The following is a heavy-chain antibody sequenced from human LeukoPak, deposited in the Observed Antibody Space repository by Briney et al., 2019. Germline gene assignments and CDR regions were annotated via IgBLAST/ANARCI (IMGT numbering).Heavy chain of an antibody. CDR3: ARRYYYDSSGYYYVY. V-gene: IGHV1-69*13. CDR1: GGTFSSYA. Sequence: SVKVSCKASGGTFSSYAISWVRQAPGQGLEWMGGIIPIFGTANYAQEFQGRVTITADESTSTAYMVLSSLRSEDTAVYYCARRYYYDSSGYYYVYWGQGTLVTVSS. J-gene: IGHJ4*02. CDR2: IIPIFGTA. D-gene: IGHD3-22*01.